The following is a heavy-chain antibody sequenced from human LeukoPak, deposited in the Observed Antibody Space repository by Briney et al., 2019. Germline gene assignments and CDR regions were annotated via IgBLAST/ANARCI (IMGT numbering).Heavy chain of an antibody. D-gene: IGHD4/OR15-4a*01. CDR1: GSTLNSHA. J-gene: IGHJ4*02. V-gene: IGHV3-23*01. CDR3: ANEVRPNDY. CDR2: IDVSGGST. Sequence: GGSLRLSCAVSGSTLNSHAMGWARQAPGKGLEWVSSIDVSGGSTYYADSVKGRFTISRDNSKNTLYLQMNSLRGEDTALYFCANEVRPNDYWGQGTLVTVSS.